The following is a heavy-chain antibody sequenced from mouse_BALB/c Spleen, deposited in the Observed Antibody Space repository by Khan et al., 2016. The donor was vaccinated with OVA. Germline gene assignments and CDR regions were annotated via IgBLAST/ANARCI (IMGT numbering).Heavy chain of an antibody. CDR3: ARDQVGSYFDY. J-gene: IGHJ2*01. CDR2: IANKADGYRT. V-gene: IGHV7-3*02. Sequence: EVQLLETGGGLVQPGGSLRLSCATSGFTFTDYYMTWVRQPPGEALEWLGFIANKADGYRTEYSASVKGRFTFSRDTSQNILYLQMTTLRPEDSGTYYCARDQVGSYFDYWGQGTTLTVSS. CDR1: GFTFTDYY. D-gene: IGHD4-1*02.